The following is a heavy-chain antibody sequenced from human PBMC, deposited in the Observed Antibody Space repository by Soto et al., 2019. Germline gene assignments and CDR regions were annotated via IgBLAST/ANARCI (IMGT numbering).Heavy chain of an antibody. Sequence: EVQLLESGGGLVQPGGSLRLSCAASGFTFSSYAMSWVRQAPGKGLEWVSTISDSGGSTYYADSVKGRLTISRDNSKKTLYLQMNSMRAEDTAVYYCAKRDGAVWGQGTMVTVSS. V-gene: IGHV3-23*01. CDR2: ISDSGGST. CDR1: GFTFSSYA. J-gene: IGHJ3*01. CDR3: AKRDGAV. D-gene: IGHD4-17*01.